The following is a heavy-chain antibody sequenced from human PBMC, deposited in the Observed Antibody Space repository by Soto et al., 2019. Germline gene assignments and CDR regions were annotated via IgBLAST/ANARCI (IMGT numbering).Heavy chain of an antibody. CDR1: GFTFSSYA. D-gene: IGHD1-26*01. CDR3: AKDVLGGSYYVAYFDY. CDR2: ISGSGGST. J-gene: IGHJ4*02. Sequence: GSLRLSCAASGFTFSSYAMSWVRQAPGKGLEWVSAISGSGGSTYYADSVKGRFTISRDNSKNTLYLQMNSLRAEDTAVYYCAKDVLGGSYYVAYFDYWGQGTLVTVSS. V-gene: IGHV3-23*01.